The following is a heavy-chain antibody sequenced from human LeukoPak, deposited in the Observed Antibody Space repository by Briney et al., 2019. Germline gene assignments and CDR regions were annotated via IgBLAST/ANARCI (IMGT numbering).Heavy chain of an antibody. D-gene: IGHD1-1*01. V-gene: IGHV1-2*02. J-gene: IGHJ3*02. CDR3: ARVASTTRRHDAFDI. CDR1: GYTFTYFY. CDR2: ITPNSGGT. Sequence: ASVKVSCKASGYTFTYFYIHWMRQAPGQGLEWRGWITPNSGGTIYGQKFQGRVTLTRDTSTSTAYMELSRLRSDDTAVYYCARVASTTRRHDAFDIWGQGTMVTISS.